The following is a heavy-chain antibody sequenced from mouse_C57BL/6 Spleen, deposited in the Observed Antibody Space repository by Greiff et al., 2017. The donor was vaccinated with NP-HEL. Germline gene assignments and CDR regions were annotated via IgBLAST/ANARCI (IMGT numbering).Heavy chain of an antibody. V-gene: IGHV1-75*01. J-gene: IGHJ1*03. CDR1: GYTFTDYY. Sequence: VHLVESGPELVKPGASVKISCKASGYTFTDYYINWVKQRPGQGLEWMGWIFPGSGSTYYNEKFKGKATLTVDKSSSTAYMLLSSLTSEDSAVYFCARSDLLLRSIPFDVWGTGTTVTVSS. CDR3: ARSDLLLRSIPFDV. CDR2: IFPGSGST. D-gene: IGHD1-1*01.